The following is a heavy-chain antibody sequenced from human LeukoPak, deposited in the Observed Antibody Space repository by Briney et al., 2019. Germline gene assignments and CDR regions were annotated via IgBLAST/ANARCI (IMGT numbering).Heavy chain of an antibody. D-gene: IGHD3-10*02. CDR3: AKEELRRITMWGYMDV. CDR2: IRDDGSKK. J-gene: IGHJ6*03. Sequence: PGGSLRLSCAASGFTFSSYGMHWVRQAPGKGLEWVAFIRDDGSKKYYTDSVKGRFTISRDNSKNTLYLQMNSLSAEDTAFYYCAKEELRRITMWGYMDVWGKGTTVTISS. CDR1: GFTFSSYG. V-gene: IGHV3-30*02.